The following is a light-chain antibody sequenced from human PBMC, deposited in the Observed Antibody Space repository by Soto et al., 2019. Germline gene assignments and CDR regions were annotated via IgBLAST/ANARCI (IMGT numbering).Light chain of an antibody. CDR2: GAS. Sequence: EIVLTQSPGTLSLSPGERATLSCRASQSVTSGYLGWYQQKPGQAPRLLIYGASSRATGISDRFSGRGSGTDFTLTISRLEPEDFAVYYCQQYATSPPRYTFGQGTKVEIK. CDR1: QSVTSGY. V-gene: IGKV3-20*01. J-gene: IGKJ2*01. CDR3: QQYATSPPRYT.